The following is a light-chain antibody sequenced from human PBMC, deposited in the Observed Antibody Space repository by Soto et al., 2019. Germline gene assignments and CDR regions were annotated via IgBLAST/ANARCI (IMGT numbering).Light chain of an antibody. J-gene: IGKJ4*01. CDR2: GAS. V-gene: IGKV3-20*01. CDR3: QQYDGSLGLT. Sequence: EIVLTQSPVTLSWSPGERASLSGRASQTISSYLAWYQQKPGQAPRLLIYGASGRATGIPDRFSGSGSGTDFTLTISRLEPEDFAVYYCQQYDGSLGLTFGGGTKVEIK. CDR1: QTISSY.